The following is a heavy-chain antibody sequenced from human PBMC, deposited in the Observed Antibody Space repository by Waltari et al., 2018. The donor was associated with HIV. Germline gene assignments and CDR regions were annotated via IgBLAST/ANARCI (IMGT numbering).Heavy chain of an antibody. V-gene: IGHV1-69*15. D-gene: IGHD2-15*01. CDR2: IIPIFGTA. J-gene: IGHJ6*02. CDR3: AGAPPQCSRGSCYSTYDAMDV. CDR1: GGTFSYYA. Sequence: QVQLVQSGAEVKKSWSSVKVSCKASGGTFSYYAFIGVRPAPGQGLEWVGRIIPIFGTANSAQKFHGRVTINADESTTTVFMELRSLRSDDTAVYYCAGAPPQCSRGSCYSTYDAMDVWGQGTTVTVSS.